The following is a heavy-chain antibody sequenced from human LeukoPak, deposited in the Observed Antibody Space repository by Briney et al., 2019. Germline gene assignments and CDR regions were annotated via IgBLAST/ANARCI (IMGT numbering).Heavy chain of an antibody. CDR2: INPNSGGT. J-gene: IGHJ4*02. D-gene: IGHD3-16*02. V-gene: IGHV1-2*02. CDR3: ARRSPSMITSGGIVGHFDY. CDR1: GYTFTGYY. Sequence: ASVKVSCKASGYTFTGYYMHWVRQAPGQGLEWMGWINPNSGGTNYAQKFQGRVTMTRDTSISTAYMELSRLRSDDTAVYYCARRSPSMITSGGIVGHFDYWGPGSLVTVSS.